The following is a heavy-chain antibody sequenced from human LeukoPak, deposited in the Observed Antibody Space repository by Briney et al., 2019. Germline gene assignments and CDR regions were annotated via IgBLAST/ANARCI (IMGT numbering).Heavy chain of an antibody. Sequence: PGGSLRLSCAASGFTFSSYAMHWVRQAPGKGLEWVAVISYDGSNKYYADSVKGRFTISRDNSKNTLYLQMNSLRAEDTAVYYCARESPIVGAHDIELGYFDYWGQGTLVTVSS. D-gene: IGHD1-26*01. CDR2: ISYDGSNK. CDR3: ARESPIVGAHDIELGYFDY. J-gene: IGHJ4*02. V-gene: IGHV3-30-3*01. CDR1: GFTFSSYA.